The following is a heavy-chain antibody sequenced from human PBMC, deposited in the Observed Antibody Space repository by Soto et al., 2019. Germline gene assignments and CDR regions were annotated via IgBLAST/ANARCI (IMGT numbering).Heavy chain of an antibody. CDR1: GYTFTSYY. D-gene: IGHD3-3*01. CDR2: INPSGGST. Sequence: ASVKVSCKASGYTFTSYYMHWVRQAPGQGLEWMGIINPSGGSTSYAQKFQGRVTMTRDTSTSTVYMELSSLRSEDTAVYYCARDRDYDFWSGYDTPYYYYYMDVWGKGTTVTVSS. J-gene: IGHJ6*03. CDR3: ARDRDYDFWSGYDTPYYYYYMDV. V-gene: IGHV1-46*03.